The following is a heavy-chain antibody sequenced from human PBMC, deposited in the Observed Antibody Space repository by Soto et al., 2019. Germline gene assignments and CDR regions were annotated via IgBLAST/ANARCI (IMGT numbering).Heavy chain of an antibody. CDR2: MNPNSGNT. D-gene: IGHD5-12*01. Sequence: ASVKVACKASGYTFTIYDINWVRRATGQGLEWMGWMNPNSGNTGYAQKFQGRVTMTRNTSISTAYMELSSLRSEDTAVYYCAIIVATAGDFDYWGQGTLVTVS. CDR3: AIIVATAGDFDY. J-gene: IGHJ4*02. V-gene: IGHV1-8*01. CDR1: GYTFTIYD.